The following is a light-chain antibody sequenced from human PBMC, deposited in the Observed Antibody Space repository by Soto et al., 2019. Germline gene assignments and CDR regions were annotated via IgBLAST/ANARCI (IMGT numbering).Light chain of an antibody. CDR1: SVNIGSRT. J-gene: IGLJ1*01. V-gene: IGLV1-44*01. CDR2: STN. CDR3: AAWDDSVNGYV. Sequence: LPRASSMAPRERGTIGCSYRSVNIGSRTVNWYRQFPGTVPRLLIYSTNQRASGVPDRFSGSKSGTSASLGISGLQSEDEADYYCAAWDDSVNGYVVGTGNRVTVL.